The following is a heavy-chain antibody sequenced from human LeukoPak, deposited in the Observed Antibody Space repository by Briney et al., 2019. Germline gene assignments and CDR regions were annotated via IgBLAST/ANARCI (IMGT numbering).Heavy chain of an antibody. CDR2: ISSSSYI. CDR3: ARDDSVGVFDY. Sequence: GGSLRLSCAASGFTFRSYSMNRVRQAPGKGLEWVSSISSSSYIYYADSVKGRFTISRDNAKNSLYLQVNSLRAEDTAVYYCARDDSVGVFDYWGQGTLVTVSS. V-gene: IGHV3-21*01. J-gene: IGHJ4*02. CDR1: GFTFRSYS. D-gene: IGHD2-21*01.